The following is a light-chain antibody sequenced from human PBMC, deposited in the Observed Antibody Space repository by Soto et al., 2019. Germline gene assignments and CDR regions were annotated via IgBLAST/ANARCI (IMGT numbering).Light chain of an antibody. J-gene: IGKJ1*01. CDR2: AAS. CDR1: QGVSSY. Sequence: AIRMTQSPSSLSASAGDRVTITCRASQGVSSYLAWYQQKPGKAPKVLLYAASTLQSGVPSRFSGSGSGTDFTLTISCLQSEDFATYYCQQYYSYPWTFGQGTKVEIK. CDR3: QQYYSYPWT. V-gene: IGKV1-8*01.